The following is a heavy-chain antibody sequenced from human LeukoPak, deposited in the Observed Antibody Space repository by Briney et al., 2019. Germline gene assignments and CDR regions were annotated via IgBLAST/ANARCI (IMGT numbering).Heavy chain of an antibody. CDR3: AHGPYLQLEHAFDI. CDR2: IYWDDDK. J-gene: IGHJ3*02. V-gene: IGHV2-5*02. D-gene: IGHD6-6*01. CDR1: GFSLSTSGVG. Sequence: SGPTLVKPTQTLTLTCTFSGFSLSTSGVGVGWIRQPPGKALEWLALIYWDDDKRYSPSLKSRLTITKDTSKNQVVLTMTNMDPVDTATYYCAHGPYLQLEHAFDIWGQGTMVTVSS.